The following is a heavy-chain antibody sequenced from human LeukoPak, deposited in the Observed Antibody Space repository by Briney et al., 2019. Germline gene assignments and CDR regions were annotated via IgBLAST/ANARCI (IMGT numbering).Heavy chain of an antibody. V-gene: IGHV3-64*01. J-gene: IGHJ5*02. Sequence: GGTLRLSCAASGFTFSSHGMNWVRQAPGKGLEYVSAISSNGGSTYYASSVKGRFTISRDNSKNTLYLQMGSLRAEDMAVYYCAGDQDDYVWGSYRWNWFDPWGQGTLVTVSS. CDR2: ISSNGGST. CDR1: GFTFSSHG. D-gene: IGHD3-16*02. CDR3: AGDQDDYVWGSYRWNWFDP.